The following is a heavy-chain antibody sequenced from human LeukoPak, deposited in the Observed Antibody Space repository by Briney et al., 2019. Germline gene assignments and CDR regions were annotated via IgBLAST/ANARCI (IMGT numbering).Heavy chain of an antibody. CDR3: AKDICSYDSSGYSLDY. Sequence: GRSLRLSRAASGFTFDDYAMHWVRQVPGKGLEWVSGVSWNGNNFGFADSMKGRFTISRDNAKKSLYLQMNSLRTEDTALYYCAKDICSYDSSGYSLDYWGQGTLVTVSS. V-gene: IGHV3-9*01. J-gene: IGHJ4*02. CDR1: GFTFDDYA. D-gene: IGHD3-22*01. CDR2: VSWNGNNF.